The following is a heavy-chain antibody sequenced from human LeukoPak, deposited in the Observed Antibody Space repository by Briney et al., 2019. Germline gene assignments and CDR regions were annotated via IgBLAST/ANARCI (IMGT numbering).Heavy chain of an antibody. CDR2: IYYSGST. Sequence: PSETLSLTCTVSGGSISSYYWSWIRQPPGKGLEWIGYIYYSGSTNYNPSLKSRVTISVDTSKNQFSLKLSAVTTADTAVYYCARVVRTTVPDYRGQGTLVTVSS. CDR1: GGSISSYY. V-gene: IGHV4-59*01. J-gene: IGHJ4*02. D-gene: IGHD4-17*01. CDR3: ARVVRTTVPDY.